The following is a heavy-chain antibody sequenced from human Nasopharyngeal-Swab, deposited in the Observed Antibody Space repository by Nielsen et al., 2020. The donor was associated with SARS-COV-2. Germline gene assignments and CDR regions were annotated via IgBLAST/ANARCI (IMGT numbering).Heavy chain of an antibody. CDR2: INPNSGGT. Sequence: WVRQAPGQGLEWMGRINPNSGGTNYAQKFQGRVTMTRDTSISTAYMELSRLRSDDTAVYYCARNDSSGYGYWGQGTLVTRLL. CDR3: ARNDSSGYGY. D-gene: IGHD3-22*01. V-gene: IGHV1-2*06. J-gene: IGHJ4*02.